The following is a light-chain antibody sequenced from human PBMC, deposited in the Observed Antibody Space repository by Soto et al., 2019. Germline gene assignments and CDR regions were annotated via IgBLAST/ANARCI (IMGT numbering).Light chain of an antibody. CDR2: DVS. Sequence: QSVLTQPASVSGSPGQSITISSTGTSSDVGGYNYVSWYQQHPGKAPKLMIYDVSHRPSGVSNRFSGSKSGNTASLTISGRPAEDEADYYCSSYTSSSTVVFGGGTKLTVL. V-gene: IGLV2-14*01. CDR3: SSYTSSSTVV. CDR1: SSDVGGYNY. J-gene: IGLJ2*01.